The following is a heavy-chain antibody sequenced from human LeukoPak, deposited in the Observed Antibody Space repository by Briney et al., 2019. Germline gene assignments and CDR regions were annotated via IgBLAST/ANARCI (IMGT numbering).Heavy chain of an antibody. CDR3: ARDSPSGYSSGWYGPYFDY. J-gene: IGHJ4*02. V-gene: IGHV3-30-3*01. CDR2: ISYDGSNK. CDR1: GFTFSSYA. Sequence: GGSLRLSCAASGFTFSSYATHWVRQAPGKGLEWVAVISYDGSNKYYADSVKGRFTISRDNSKNTLYLQMNSLRAEDTTVYYCARDSPSGYSSGWYGPYFDYWGQGTLVTVSS. D-gene: IGHD6-19*01.